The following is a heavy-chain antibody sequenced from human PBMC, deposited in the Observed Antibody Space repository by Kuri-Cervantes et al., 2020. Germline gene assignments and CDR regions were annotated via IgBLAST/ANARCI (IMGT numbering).Heavy chain of an antibody. CDR2: IIHSGTT. CDR1: GDSFSAYY. V-gene: IGHV4-34*12. D-gene: IGHD1-26*01. CDR3: AKDIFFRGSYYGGLNY. Sequence: ESLKISCAVYGDSFSAYYWTWIRQPPGKGLEWIGEIIHSGTTNYNPSLKSRLTISVDTSKNQFSLKLSSVTAADTALYYCAKDIFFRGSYYGGLNYWGQGTLVTVSS. J-gene: IGHJ4*02.